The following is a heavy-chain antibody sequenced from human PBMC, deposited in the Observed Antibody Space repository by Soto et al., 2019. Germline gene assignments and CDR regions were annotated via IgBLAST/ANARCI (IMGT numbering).Heavy chain of an antibody. CDR2: IHGGGNSA. J-gene: IGHJ4*02. CDR1: GFTFSGYA. CDR3: AKNRGRVTPSWPFAY. V-gene: IGHV3-23*01. D-gene: IGHD2-21*02. Sequence: EVLLLESGGDLVQPGRSLRLSCAASGFTFSGYAMSWVRQAPGKGLEWVSVIHGGGNSAYYEDSVQGRFTIFTDNSKHTQYMPMRSLRGEDTAVYYCAKNRGRVTPSWPFAYWRQGPLVTVSS.